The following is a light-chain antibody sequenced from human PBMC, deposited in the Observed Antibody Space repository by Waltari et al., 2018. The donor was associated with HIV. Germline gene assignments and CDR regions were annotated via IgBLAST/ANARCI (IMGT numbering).Light chain of an antibody. J-gene: IGLJ2*01. CDR1: ELAKQY. CDR2: KDT. V-gene: IGLV3-25*03. Sequence: YELTQAPSMSVSPGQTAKIPFSGDELAKQYAYWYQQKPGQAPVLVMSKDTERPSEIPERCSGSSSGTTVTLTISGVQAEDEADYHCQSSDDSRPWIFGGGTKMTVL. CDR3: QSSDDSRPWI.